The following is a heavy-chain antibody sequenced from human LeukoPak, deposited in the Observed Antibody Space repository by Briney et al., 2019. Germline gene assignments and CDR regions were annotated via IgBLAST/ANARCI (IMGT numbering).Heavy chain of an antibody. CDR1: GFTFSSYS. CDR2: VSSGSSYI. Sequence: PGGSLRLSCAASGFTFSSYSMNWVRQAPGKGLEWVSSVSSGSSYIYYADSVKGRFTISRDNAKTSLYLKMNSLRAEDTAVYYCARDRGAYSYYYNGVDVWGQGTTVTVSS. D-gene: IGHD3-10*01. CDR3: ARDRGAYSYYYNGVDV. V-gene: IGHV3-21*01. J-gene: IGHJ6*02.